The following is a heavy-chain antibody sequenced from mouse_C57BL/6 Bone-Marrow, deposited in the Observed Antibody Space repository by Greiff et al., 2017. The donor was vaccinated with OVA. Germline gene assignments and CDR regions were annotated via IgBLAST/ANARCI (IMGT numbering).Heavy chain of an antibody. J-gene: IGHJ4*01. V-gene: IGHV8-12*01. D-gene: IGHD3-2*02. Sequence: QVQLKESGPGILQPSQTLSLTCSFSGFSLSTSGMGVSWIRQPPGKGLEWLAHIYWDDDKRYNPSLKSRLTISKDTSRNQVFLKITSVDTADTATYYCAQKRGLRRGAMDYWGQGTSVTVSS. CDR2: IYWDDDK. CDR3: AQKRGLRRGAMDY. CDR1: GFSLSTSGMG.